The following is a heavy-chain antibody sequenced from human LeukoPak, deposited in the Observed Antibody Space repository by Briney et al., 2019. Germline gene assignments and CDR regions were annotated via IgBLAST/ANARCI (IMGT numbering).Heavy chain of an antibody. Sequence: ASVKVSCKASGYTFTSYDINWVRQATGQGLEWMGWKNRNNGNTGYAQKVQGKVTMTRNNALTTAYMALSSLKFEDTAGYYCARDDGNVSGLAVGGQGTTLPV. J-gene: IGHJ6*02. CDR3: ARDDGNVSGLAV. CDR1: GYTFTSYD. D-gene: IGHD4-23*01. V-gene: IGHV1-8*01. CDR2: KNRNNGNT.